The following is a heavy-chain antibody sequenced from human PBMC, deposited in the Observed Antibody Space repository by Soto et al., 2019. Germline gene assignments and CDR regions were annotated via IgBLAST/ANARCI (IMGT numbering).Heavy chain of an antibody. CDR2: INHSGST. D-gene: IGHD6-13*01. CDR1: GGSSSGYY. J-gene: IGHJ5*02. V-gene: IGHV4-34*01. Sequence: QVQLQQWGAGLLKPSETLSLTCAVYGGSSSGYYWSWIRQPPGKGLEWIGEINHSGSTNYNPSLKSRVTISVDTSKNQFSLKLSSVTAADTAVYYCARDVKKGGIAAPNWFDPWGQGTLVTVSS. CDR3: ARDVKKGGIAAPNWFDP.